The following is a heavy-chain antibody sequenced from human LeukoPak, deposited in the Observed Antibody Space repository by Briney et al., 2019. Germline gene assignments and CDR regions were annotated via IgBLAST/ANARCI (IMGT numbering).Heavy chain of an antibody. V-gene: IGHV3-23*01. Sequence: RPGGSLRLSCAASGFTFSSYAMSWVRQAPGKGLEWVSAISSSGGSTYYADSVKGRFTISRDNSKNTLYLQMNSLRAEDTAVYYCAKDGLYSYGLAPIDYWGQGTLVTVSS. CDR2: ISSSGGST. CDR1: GFTFSSYA. D-gene: IGHD5-18*01. CDR3: AKDGLYSYGLAPIDY. J-gene: IGHJ4*02.